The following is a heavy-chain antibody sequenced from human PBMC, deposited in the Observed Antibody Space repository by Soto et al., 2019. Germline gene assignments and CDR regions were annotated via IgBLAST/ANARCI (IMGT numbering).Heavy chain of an antibody. J-gene: IGHJ6*02. V-gene: IGHV3-7*01. CDR1: GFTFSSYW. CDR3: ARDYALAVAGRYSYYGMDV. D-gene: IGHD6-19*01. CDR2: IKQGGSET. Sequence: GGSLRLFCAAAGFTFSSYWMSWVRQAPGKGLDGVAHIKQGGSETYYEGTLKGRFTISRDNAKNSLYLQMNSLRAEDTAVYYCARDYALAVAGRYSYYGMDVWGQGTTVTVS.